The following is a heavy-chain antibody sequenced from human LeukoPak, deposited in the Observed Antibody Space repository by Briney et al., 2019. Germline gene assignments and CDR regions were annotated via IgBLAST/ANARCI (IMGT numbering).Heavy chain of an antibody. CDR2: INLDGSRK. V-gene: IGHV3-7*01. CDR1: GFSFDDYD. Sequence: GGSLRLSCAASGFSFDDYDMSWARQAPGKGLEWVGNINLDGSRKYYDDSVKGRFTISRDNARNSLYLEMNSLRAEDTAVYYCTREQDREAAATIVGDYWGQGTLVTVSS. CDR3: TREQDREAAATIVGDY. D-gene: IGHD3-22*01. J-gene: IGHJ4*02.